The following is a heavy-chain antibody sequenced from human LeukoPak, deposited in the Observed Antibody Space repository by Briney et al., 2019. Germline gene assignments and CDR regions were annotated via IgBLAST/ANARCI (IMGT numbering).Heavy chain of an antibody. CDR1: GFTFSSYA. CDR3: VKLGDSSGYWGYYFDY. J-gene: IGHJ4*02. V-gene: IGHV3-64D*06. CDR2: IRSNGGST. D-gene: IGHD3-22*01. Sequence: GGSLRLSCSASGFTFSSYAMHWVRQAPGKGLEYVSAIRSNGGSTYYADSVKGGFTISRDNSKNTLYLQMSSLRAEDTAVYYCVKLGDSSGYWGYYFDYWGQGTLVTVSS.